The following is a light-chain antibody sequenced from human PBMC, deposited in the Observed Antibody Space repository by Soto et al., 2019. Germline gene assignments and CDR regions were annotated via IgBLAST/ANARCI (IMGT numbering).Light chain of an antibody. V-gene: IGKV3-15*01. CDR2: DAS. CDR3: QQNKDWPGT. Sequence: IFMTQSPATLSVSPWERVTFSCRASQSVSFYLAWYQQKPGQAPRLLIYDASTRATGIPVRFSGSGSGTEFTLTISSLQSEDFGVYYCQQNKDWPGTFGQGTKVDIK. CDR1: QSVSFY. J-gene: IGKJ1*01.